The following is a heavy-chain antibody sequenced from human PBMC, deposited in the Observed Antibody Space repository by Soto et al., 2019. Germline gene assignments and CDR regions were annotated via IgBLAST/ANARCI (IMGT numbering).Heavy chain of an antibody. D-gene: IGHD3-16*01. J-gene: IGHJ6*02. CDR2: INHSGST. V-gene: IGHV4-34*01. CDR3: ARGPGGANYGMDV. CDR1: GGSFSGYY. Sequence: QVQLQQWGAGLLKPSETLSLTCAVYGGSFSGYYWSWIRQPPGKGLEWIGEINHSGSTNYNPSLNSRVTISVDTSKNQFSLKLSSVTAADTAVYYWARGPGGANYGMDVWGQGTTVTVSS.